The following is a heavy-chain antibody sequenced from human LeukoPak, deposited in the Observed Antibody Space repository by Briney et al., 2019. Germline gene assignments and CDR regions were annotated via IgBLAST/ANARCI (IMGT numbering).Heavy chain of an antibody. CDR3: ARTRIAAAGIGGIPYFGY. CDR1: GFTFSSYA. J-gene: IGHJ4*02. Sequence: GGSLRLSCAASGFTFSSYAMHWVRQAPGKGLEGVAVISYDGSNKYYADSVKGRFTISRDNSKNTLYLQMNSLRAEDTAVYYCARTRIAAAGIGGIPYFGYWGQGTLVTVSS. CDR2: ISYDGSNK. D-gene: IGHD6-13*01. V-gene: IGHV3-30*01.